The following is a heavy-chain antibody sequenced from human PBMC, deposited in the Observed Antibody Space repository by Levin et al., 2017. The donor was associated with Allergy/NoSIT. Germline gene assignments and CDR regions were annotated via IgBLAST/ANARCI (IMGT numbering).Heavy chain of an antibody. V-gene: IGHV3-23*01. CDR3: AKVPPFFSSSFWFDP. CDR1: GFTFSSFA. Sequence: GESLKISCAASGFTFSSFAMSWVRQAPGKGLEWVSGIGGSYGKTYYTDSVKGRFTISRDNSKNLLYLQMSGLRGEDTAVYYCAKVPPFFSSSFWFDPWGPGTLVTVSS. J-gene: IGHJ5*02. CDR2: IGGSYGKT. D-gene: IGHD6-6*01.